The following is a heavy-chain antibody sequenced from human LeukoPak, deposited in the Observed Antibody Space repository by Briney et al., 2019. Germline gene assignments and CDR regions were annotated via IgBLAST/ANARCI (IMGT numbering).Heavy chain of an antibody. J-gene: IGHJ4*02. CDR1: GLTFTNYA. CDR3: AKDIMKVGYCSAGSCSPYFDY. D-gene: IGHD2-15*01. CDR2: ISGSGGST. Sequence: GGSLRLSCAASGLTFTNYAMSWVRQAPGKGLEWVSSISGSGGSTYYADSVKGRFTISRDNSKNTLYLHMNSLRAEDTALYYCAKDIMKVGYCSAGSCSPYFDYWGQGTLVTVSS. V-gene: IGHV3-23*01.